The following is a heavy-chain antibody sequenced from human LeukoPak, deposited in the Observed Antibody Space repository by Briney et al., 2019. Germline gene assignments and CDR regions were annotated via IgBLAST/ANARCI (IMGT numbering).Heavy chain of an antibody. J-gene: IGHJ5*02. CDR2: IRYDGSNK. V-gene: IGHV3-30*02. CDR1: GFTFSSYG. CDR3: AKGSSKYSYGPGDWFDP. Sequence: GGSLRLSCAASGFTFSSYGMHWVRQAPGKGLEWVAFIRYDGSNKYYADSVKGRFTISRDNSKNTLYLQMNSLRAEDTAVYYCAKGSSKYSYGPGDWFDPWGQGTLVTVSS. D-gene: IGHD5-18*01.